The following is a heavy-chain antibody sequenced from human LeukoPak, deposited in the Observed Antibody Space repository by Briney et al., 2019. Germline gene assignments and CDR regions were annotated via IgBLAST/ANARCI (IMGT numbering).Heavy chain of an antibody. CDR1: GFTFSSYA. V-gene: IGHV3-23*01. CDR3: AKRTTPNSGSYYNWFDP. Sequence: GGSLRLSCAASGFTFSSYAMSWVRQAPGKGLEWVSAISGSGGSTYYAGSVKGRFTISRDNSKNTLYLQMNSLRAEDTAVYYCAKRTTPNSGSYYNWFDPWGQGTLVTVSS. J-gene: IGHJ5*02. CDR2: ISGSGGST. D-gene: IGHD1-26*01.